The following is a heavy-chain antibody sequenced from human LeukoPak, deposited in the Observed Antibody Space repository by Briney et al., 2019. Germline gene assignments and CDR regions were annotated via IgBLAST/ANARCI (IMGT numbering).Heavy chain of an antibody. J-gene: IGHJ4*02. CDR1: GFTFSSYG. CDR2: IWYDGSNK. V-gene: IGHV3-33*01. CDR3: ARSYCSSTSCYFPVDY. D-gene: IGHD2-2*01. Sequence: GGSLRLSCAASGFTFSSYGMHWVRQAPGKGLEWVAVIWYDGSNKYYADSVKGRFTISRDNSKNTLYLQMNSLRAEDTAVYYCARSYCSSTSCYFPVDYWGQGTLVTVSS.